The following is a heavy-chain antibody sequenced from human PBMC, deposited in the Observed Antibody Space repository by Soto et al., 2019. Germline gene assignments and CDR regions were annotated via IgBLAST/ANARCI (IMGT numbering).Heavy chain of an antibody. Sequence: SETLALTCTVSGGSISSGGYYWSWIRQHPGKGLEWIGYIYYSGSTYYNPSLKSRVTISVDTSKNQFSLKLSSVTAADTAVYYCAREGGISVEYYFDYWGQGTLVTVSS. V-gene: IGHV4-31*03. CDR1: GGSISSGGYY. J-gene: IGHJ4*02. CDR2: IYYSGST. D-gene: IGHD3-3*02. CDR3: AREGGISVEYYFDY.